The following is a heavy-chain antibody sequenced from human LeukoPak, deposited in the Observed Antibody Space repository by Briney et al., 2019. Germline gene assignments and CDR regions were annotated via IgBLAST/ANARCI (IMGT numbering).Heavy chain of an antibody. J-gene: IGHJ4*02. CDR3: AKDLGGGTYNSY. Sequence: PGGSLRLSCAASGFTFSSYWMHWVRQAPGKGLVWVSRINSDGSSTSYADSVKGRFTISRDNSKNTLYLQMDSLRTEDTAVYYCAKDLGGGTYNSYWGQGTLVTVSS. CDR1: GFTFSSYW. V-gene: IGHV3-74*01. CDR2: INSDGSST. D-gene: IGHD1-26*01.